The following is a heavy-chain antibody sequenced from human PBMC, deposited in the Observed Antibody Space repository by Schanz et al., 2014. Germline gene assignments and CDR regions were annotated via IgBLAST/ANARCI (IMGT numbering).Heavy chain of an antibody. CDR2: IWYDGNNK. V-gene: IGHV3-33*06. Sequence: QVQLVESGGDVVQPGRSLRLSCAASGFTFSSYGMHWVRQAPGKGLEWVAVIWYDGNNKYYADSVKGRFTISRDNSKNILLLQMNSLRAEDTALYYCAKDPHKDYGGKPQTFDIWGQGTMVTVSS. CDR1: GFTFSSYG. CDR3: AKDPHKDYGGKPQTFDI. D-gene: IGHD4-17*01. J-gene: IGHJ3*02.